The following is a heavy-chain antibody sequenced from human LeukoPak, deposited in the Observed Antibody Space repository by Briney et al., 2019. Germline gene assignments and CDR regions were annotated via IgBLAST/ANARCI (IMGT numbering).Heavy chain of an antibody. CDR3: ARECRWGSYPRYAFDI. CDR1: GYSFTGYY. J-gene: IGHJ3*02. Sequence: GASVKVSCKASGYSFTGYYMHWVRQAPGQGLEWIGWINPNSGGTNYAQKFQGRVTMTRDTSISTAYMELSRLRSDDTAVYYCARECRWGSYPRYAFDIWGQGTMVTVSS. D-gene: IGHD3-16*02. CDR2: INPNSGGT. V-gene: IGHV1-2*02.